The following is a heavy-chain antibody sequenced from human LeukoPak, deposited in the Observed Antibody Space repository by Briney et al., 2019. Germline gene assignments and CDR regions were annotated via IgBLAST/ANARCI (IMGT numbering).Heavy chain of an antibody. CDR1: GFTFSSYW. D-gene: IGHD4-17*01. J-gene: IGHJ5*02. V-gene: IGHV3-74*01. CDR3: ARGAKNHYGDYQGWFDP. CDR2: INSDGSST. Sequence: PGGSLRLSCAASGFTFSSYWMHWVRQAPGKGLVRVSRINSDGSSTSYADSVKGRFTISRDNAKNTLYLQMNSLRAEDTAVYYCARGAKNHYGDYQGWFDPWGQGTLVTVSS.